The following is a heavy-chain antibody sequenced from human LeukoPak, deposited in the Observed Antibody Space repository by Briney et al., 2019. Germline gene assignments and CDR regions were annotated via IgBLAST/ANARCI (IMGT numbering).Heavy chain of an antibody. Sequence: RXXXGXXREWMXWISAYNGNTNYAQKLQGRVTMTTDTSTSTAYMELRSLRSDDTAVYYCARESVRFGELLYYYGMDVWGQGTTVTVSS. CDR3: ARESVRFGELLYYYGMDV. CDR2: ISAYNGNT. J-gene: IGHJ6*02. D-gene: IGHD3-10*01. V-gene: IGHV1-18*01.